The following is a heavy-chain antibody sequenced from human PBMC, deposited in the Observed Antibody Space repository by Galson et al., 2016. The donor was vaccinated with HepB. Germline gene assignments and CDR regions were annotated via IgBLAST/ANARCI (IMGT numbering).Heavy chain of an antibody. CDR1: GGSISSSNW. CDR2: IYHSGGS. D-gene: IGHD6-6*01. Sequence: LSLTCTVSGGSISSSNWWSWVRQSPGKRLEWIGEIYHSGGSNYNPSLKSRVTISLDKSKNQFYLRLTSVSAADTAMYYCARDRPHEGPRVATDALDIWGQGTMVTVSS. V-gene: IGHV4-4*02. J-gene: IGHJ3*02. CDR3: ARDRPHEGPRVATDALDI.